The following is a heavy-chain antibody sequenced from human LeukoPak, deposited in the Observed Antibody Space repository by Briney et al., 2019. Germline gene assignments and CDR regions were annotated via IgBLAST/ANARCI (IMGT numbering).Heavy chain of an antibody. CDR3: ARDRIAVAGSASDYMDV. D-gene: IGHD6-19*01. CDR1: GYTFTSYY. CDR2: INPSGGST. V-gene: IGHV1-46*01. J-gene: IGHJ6*03. Sequence: ASVKVSCKASGYTFTSYYMHWLRQAPGQGRGWMGIINPSGGSTSYAQKCQGRVTMTSDTSTSTVYMELSRLRSEDTAVYYCARDRIAVAGSASDYMDVWGKGTTVTVSS.